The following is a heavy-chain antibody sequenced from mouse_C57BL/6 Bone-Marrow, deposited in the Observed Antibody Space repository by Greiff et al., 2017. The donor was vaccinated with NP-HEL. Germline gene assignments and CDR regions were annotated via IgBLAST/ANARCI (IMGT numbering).Heavy chain of an antibody. CDR2: IRSKSNNYAT. J-gene: IGHJ2*01. Sequence: EVQLVESGGGLVQPKGSLKLSCAASGFSFNTYAMNWVRQAPGKGLEWVARIRSKSNNYATYYADSVKDRFTISRDDSESMLYLQMNNLKTEDTAMYYFVIQGTTVGYFDYGGQGTTLTVSA. CDR3: VIQGTTVGYFDY. D-gene: IGHD1-1*01. CDR1: GFSFNTYA. V-gene: IGHV10-1*01.